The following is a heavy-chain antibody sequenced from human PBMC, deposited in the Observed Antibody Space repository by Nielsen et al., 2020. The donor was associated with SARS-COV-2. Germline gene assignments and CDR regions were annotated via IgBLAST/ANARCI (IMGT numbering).Heavy chain of an antibody. CDR1: GYSFTSYW. V-gene: IGHV5-51*01. CDR2: IYPGDSDT. J-gene: IGHJ6*02. CDR3: ARIARRYAMVPYYYGMDV. D-gene: IGHD2-8*01. Sequence: GESLKISCQGSGYSFTSYWIGWVRQMPGKGLEWMGIIYPGDSDTRYSPSFQGQVTISADKSISTAYLQWGSLKASDTAMYYCARIARRYAMVPYYYGMDVWGQGTTVTVSS.